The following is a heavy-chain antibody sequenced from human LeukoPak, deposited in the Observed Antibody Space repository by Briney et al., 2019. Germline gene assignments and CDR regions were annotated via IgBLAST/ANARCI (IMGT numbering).Heavy chain of an antibody. CDR2: ISSSSSTI. Sequence: PGGSLRLSCAASGFTFSSYSMNWVRQAPGKGLEWVSYISSSSSTIYYADSVKGRFTISRDNAKNSLYLQMNSLRAEDTAVYYCARAFLLQRELNSDYWGQGTLVTVSS. V-gene: IGHV3-48*01. J-gene: IGHJ4*02. CDR1: GFTFSSYS. D-gene: IGHD1-26*01. CDR3: ARAFLLQRELNSDY.